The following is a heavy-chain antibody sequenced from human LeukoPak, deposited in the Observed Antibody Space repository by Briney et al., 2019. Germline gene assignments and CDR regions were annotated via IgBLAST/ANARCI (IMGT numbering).Heavy chain of an antibody. CDR3: ARGGPLYYYDSSGYYYLFDY. J-gene: IGHJ4*02. V-gene: IGHV1-46*01. D-gene: IGHD3-22*01. CDR2: INPSGGST. Sequence: ASVKVSCKASGYTFTSYYMHWVRQAPGQGLEWVGIINPSGGSTSYAQKFQGRVTMTRDTSTSTVYMELSSLRSEDTAVYYCARGGPLYYYDSSGYYYLFDYWGQGTLVTVSS. CDR1: GYTFTSYY.